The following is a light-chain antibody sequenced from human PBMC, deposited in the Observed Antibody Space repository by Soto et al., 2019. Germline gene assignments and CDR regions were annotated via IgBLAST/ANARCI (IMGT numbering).Light chain of an antibody. Sequence: QSVLTQPASVSGSPGQSITISCTGTSSDVGDYNFVSWYQQYPGKSPKLMISEVSNRPSGVSNRFSGSKSGNTASLTISGLQAEDEADYYCSSYTSDSTRVFGTGTKAPS. CDR2: EVS. CDR1: SSDVGDYNF. CDR3: SSYTSDSTRV. J-gene: IGLJ1*01. V-gene: IGLV2-14*01.